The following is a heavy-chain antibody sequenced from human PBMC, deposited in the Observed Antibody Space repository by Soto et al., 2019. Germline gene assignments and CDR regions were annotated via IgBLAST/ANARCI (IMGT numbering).Heavy chain of an antibody. CDR2: IYYSGST. V-gene: IGHV4-59*01. CDR3: ARGGQQLALYYYYYMDV. D-gene: IGHD6-13*01. Sequence: SETLSLTCTVSGGSISSYYWSWIRQPPGKGLEWIGYIYYSGSTNYNPSLKSRVTISVDTSKNQFSLKLSSVTAADTAVYYCARGGQQLALYYYYYMDVWGKGTTVTVSS. CDR1: GGSISSYY. J-gene: IGHJ6*03.